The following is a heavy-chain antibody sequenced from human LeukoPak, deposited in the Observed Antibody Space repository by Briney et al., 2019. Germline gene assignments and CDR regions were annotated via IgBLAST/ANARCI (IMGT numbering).Heavy chain of an antibody. D-gene: IGHD3-22*01. CDR1: GGSFSGYY. J-gene: IGHJ4*02. V-gene: IGHV4-34*01. CDR2: INHSGST. CDR3: ARAQYYYDSSGLFDY. Sequence: SSETLSLTCAVYGGSFSGYYWSWIRQPPGKGLEWIGEINHSGSTNYNPSLKSRVTISVDTSKNQFSLKLSSVTAADTAVYYCARAQYYYDSSGLFDYWGQGTLVTVSS.